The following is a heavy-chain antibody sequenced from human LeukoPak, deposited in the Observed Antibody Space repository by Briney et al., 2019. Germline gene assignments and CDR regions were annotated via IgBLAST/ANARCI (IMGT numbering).Heavy chain of an antibody. D-gene: IGHD6-6*01. CDR1: GFASSSYE. Sequence: VGCLRLSWGASGFASSSYEMNWVRQAPGKGLEWVSYISSGGSAVYYADSVNGRFTISRDNAKNSLYLQMNNLSAEDTAVYFCARNDYSSSSYFYWGQGTLVTVSS. CDR2: ISSGGSAV. V-gene: IGHV3-48*03. CDR3: ARNDYSSSSYFY. J-gene: IGHJ4*02.